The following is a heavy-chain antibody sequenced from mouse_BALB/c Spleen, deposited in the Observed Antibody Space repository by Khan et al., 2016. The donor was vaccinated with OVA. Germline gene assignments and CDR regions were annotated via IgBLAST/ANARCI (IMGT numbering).Heavy chain of an antibody. CDR3: ARGSYYGYYVDD. Sequence: VQLQQSGPGLVKPSQSLSLTCTVTGYSITSGYAWNWLRQFPGNKLEWMGYISYSGVTSYTPSLKSRISITRATSKNQFFLHLNSVTTADPATYYGARGSYYGYYVDDWGQGTTLTVSS. V-gene: IGHV3-2*02. CDR2: ISYSGVT. J-gene: IGHJ2*01. D-gene: IGHD1-1*01. CDR1: GYSITSGYA.